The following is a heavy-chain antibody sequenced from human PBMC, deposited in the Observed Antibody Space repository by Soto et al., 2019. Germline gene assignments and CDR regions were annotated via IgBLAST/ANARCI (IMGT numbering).Heavy chain of an antibody. CDR2: ISGSGGST. D-gene: IGHD4-17*01. Sequence: EVQLLESGGGLVQPGGSLRLPCAASGFTFSSYAMSWVRQAPGKGLEWVSAISGSGGSTYYADSVKGRFTISRDNSKNTLYLQMNSLRAEDTAVYYCAKGWDRMTTVTPVDYWGQGTLVTVSS. CDR1: GFTFSSYA. V-gene: IGHV3-23*01. CDR3: AKGWDRMTTVTPVDY. J-gene: IGHJ4*02.